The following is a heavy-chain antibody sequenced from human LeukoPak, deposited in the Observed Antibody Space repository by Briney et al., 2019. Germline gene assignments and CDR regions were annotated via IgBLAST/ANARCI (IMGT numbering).Heavy chain of an antibody. CDR3: ARGRRRITMVRGVICGDKFDY. J-gene: IGHJ4*02. D-gene: IGHD3-10*01. CDR2: INYSGST. Sequence: SETLSLTCAVYGGSFSGYYWTWLRQPPGKGLEWIGEINYSGSTNPNPSLKSRVTISVGTSKNQFSLKLSSVTAADTAVYYCARGRRRITMVRGVICGDKFDYWGQGTLVTVSS. V-gene: IGHV4-34*01. CDR1: GGSFSGYY.